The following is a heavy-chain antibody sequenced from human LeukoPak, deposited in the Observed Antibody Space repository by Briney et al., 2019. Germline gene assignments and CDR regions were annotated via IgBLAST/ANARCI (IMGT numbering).Heavy chain of an antibody. Sequence: GASVKVSCKASGYTFTGYYMHWVRQATGQGLEWMGWMNPNSGNTGYAQKFQGRVTMTRNTSISTAYMELSSLRSEDTAVYYCASRWMYNWNYNDAFDIWGQGTMVTVSS. CDR2: MNPNSGNT. CDR1: GYTFTGYY. J-gene: IGHJ3*02. V-gene: IGHV1-8*02. D-gene: IGHD1-7*01. CDR3: ASRWMYNWNYNDAFDI.